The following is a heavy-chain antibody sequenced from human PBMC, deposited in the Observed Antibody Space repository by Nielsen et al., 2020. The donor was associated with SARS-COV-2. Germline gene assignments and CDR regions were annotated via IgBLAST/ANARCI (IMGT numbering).Heavy chain of an antibody. CDR3: ARDGAVTMPSFFDY. Sequence: GGSLRLSCAASGFTFSDYYMSWIRQAPGKGLEWVSYITGNSNTIYYADSVKGRFTISRDNAKNSLYLQMNSLRAEDTAVYYCARDGAVTMPSFFDYWGQGTLVTVSS. CDR1: GFTFSDYY. J-gene: IGHJ4*02. CDR2: ITGNSNTI. V-gene: IGHV3-11*04. D-gene: IGHD4-17*01.